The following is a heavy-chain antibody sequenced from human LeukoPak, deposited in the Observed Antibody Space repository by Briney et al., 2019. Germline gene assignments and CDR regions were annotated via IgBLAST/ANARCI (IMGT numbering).Heavy chain of an antibody. Sequence: GGSLRLSCAASGFTFSSYAMSWVRQAPGKGLEWVSAISGSGGSTYYADSVKGRFTISSDNSKNTLYLQMNSLRADDTAVYYCARNPGAYYYYGMDVWGQGTTVTVSS. CDR3: ARNPGAYYYYGMDV. J-gene: IGHJ6*02. CDR2: ISGSGGST. CDR1: GFTFSSYA. V-gene: IGHV3-23*01. D-gene: IGHD1-14*01.